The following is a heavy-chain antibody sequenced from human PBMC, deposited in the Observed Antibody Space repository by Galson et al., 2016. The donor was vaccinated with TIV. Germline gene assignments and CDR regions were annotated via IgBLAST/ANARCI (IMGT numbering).Heavy chain of an antibody. CDR3: VRGGRSSSAYYYYGMDV. J-gene: IGHJ6*02. Sequence: ETLSLTCSVSGYSVSGAYYWGWIRQSPGKGLEWIGSIYHNGDTYYSSSLKGRVIISIDTSKIQFSLNLIYVTAADTAVYYCVRGGRSSSAYYYYGMDVWGQGTTVTVSS. D-gene: IGHD6-6*01. V-gene: IGHV4-38-2*02. CDR1: GYSVSGAYY. CDR2: IYHNGDT.